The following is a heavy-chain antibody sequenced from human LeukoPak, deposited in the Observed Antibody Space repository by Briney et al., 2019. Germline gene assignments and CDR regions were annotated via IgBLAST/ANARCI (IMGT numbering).Heavy chain of an antibody. Sequence: PGGSLRLSCAASGFTFSSYAMSWVRQAPVKELEWVSAISGSGGSTYYADSVKGRFTISRDNSKNTLYLQMNSLRPEDTAVYYCARARANPFDYWGQGALVTVSS. J-gene: IGHJ4*02. V-gene: IGHV3-23*01. CDR2: ISGSGGST. CDR1: GFTFSSYA. CDR3: ARARANPFDY.